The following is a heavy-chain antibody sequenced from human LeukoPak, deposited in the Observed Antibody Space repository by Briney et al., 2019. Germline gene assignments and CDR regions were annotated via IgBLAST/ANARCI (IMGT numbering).Heavy chain of an antibody. J-gene: IGHJ4*02. CDR1: GGTFSSYA. Sequence: SVKVSCKASGGTFSSYAISWVRQAPGQGLEWMGGIIPIFGTANYAQKFQGRVTITADESTSTAYMELSSLRFEDTAVYYCARDGTYYYDSSGYYGVDYWGQGTLVTVSS. D-gene: IGHD3-22*01. CDR2: IIPIFGTA. V-gene: IGHV1-69*01. CDR3: ARDGTYYYDSSGYYGVDY.